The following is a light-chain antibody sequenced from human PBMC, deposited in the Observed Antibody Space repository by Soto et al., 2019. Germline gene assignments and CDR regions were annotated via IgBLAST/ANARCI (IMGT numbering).Light chain of an antibody. CDR1: SSDVGGFNY. CDR2: DVT. Sequence: QSALTQPASVSGSPGQSIAISCTGTSSDVGGFNYVSWYQQHPGKAPKLMIYDVTNRHSGVSYRFSGSKSGNTASLTLSGLQAEDEADYYCNSYTSSSTYVFGTGTKLTVL. J-gene: IGLJ1*01. V-gene: IGLV2-14*03. CDR3: NSYTSSSTYV.